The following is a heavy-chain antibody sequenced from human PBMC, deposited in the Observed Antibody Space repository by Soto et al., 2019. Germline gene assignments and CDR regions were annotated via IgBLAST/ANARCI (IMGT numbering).Heavy chain of an antibody. CDR3: ARSAEYDSSGYYYLNWFDP. Sequence: GGSLRLSCAASGFTFSSYSMNWVRQAPGKGLEWVSYISTSSTIYYADSEKGRFTISRDNAKNSMYLQMNSLRDEDTAVYYCARSAEYDSSGYYYLNWFDPWGQGTLVTVSS. CDR1: GFTFSSYS. J-gene: IGHJ5*02. V-gene: IGHV3-48*02. CDR2: ISTSSTI. D-gene: IGHD3-22*01.